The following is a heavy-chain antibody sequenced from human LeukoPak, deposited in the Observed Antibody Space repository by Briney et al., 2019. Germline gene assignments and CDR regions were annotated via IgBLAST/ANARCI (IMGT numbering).Heavy chain of an antibody. J-gene: IGHJ6*03. V-gene: IGHV4-59*12. CDR3: ARPDYYYYYMDV. Sequence: TTSETLSLACTVSGGSISSYYWSWIRQPPGKGLEWIGYIYYSGSTNYNPSLKSRVTISVDTSKNQFSLKLSSVTAADTAVYYCARPDYYYYYMDVWGKGTTVTISS. CDR2: IYYSGST. CDR1: GGSISSYY.